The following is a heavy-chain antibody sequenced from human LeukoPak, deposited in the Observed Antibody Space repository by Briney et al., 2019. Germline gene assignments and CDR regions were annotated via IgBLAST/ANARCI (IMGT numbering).Heavy chain of an antibody. Sequence: GGSLRLSCAGSGFPFSSYGMAWVRQAPGKGLEWVSSVGGSGTSTYYADSVRGRFTISRDNDKNTLDLQMNSLRAEDTALYYCARDRSLYYYDGSGYYGYWGQGILVTVSS. CDR1: GFPFSSYG. CDR3: ARDRSLYYYDGSGYYGY. V-gene: IGHV3-23*01. CDR2: VGGSGTST. D-gene: IGHD3-22*01. J-gene: IGHJ4*02.